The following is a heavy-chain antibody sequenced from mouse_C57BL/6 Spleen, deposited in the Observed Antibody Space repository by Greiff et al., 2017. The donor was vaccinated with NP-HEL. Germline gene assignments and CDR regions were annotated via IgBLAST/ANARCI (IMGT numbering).Heavy chain of an antibody. V-gene: IGHV1-9*01. CDR1: GYTFTGYW. D-gene: IGHD1-1*01. J-gene: IGHJ2*01. CDR2: ILPGSGST. CDR3: ARGGRTVVSHCDY. Sequence: LVESGASVKLSCKATGYTFTGYWIEWVKQRPGHGLEWIGEILPGSGSTNYNETFKGKATFTADTSSNTAYMQLSSLTTEDSAIEYCARGGRTVVSHCDYWGQGTTLTVSS.